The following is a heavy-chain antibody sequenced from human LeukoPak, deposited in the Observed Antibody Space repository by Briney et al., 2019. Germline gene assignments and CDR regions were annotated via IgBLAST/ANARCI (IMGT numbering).Heavy chain of an antibody. CDR3: ARLNMVRGGGAFDY. D-gene: IGHD3-10*01. Sequence: GGSLRLSCAASGFTFSSYAMHWVRQAPGKGLEWVAVISYDGSNKYYADSVKGRFTISRDNSKNTLYLQMNSLRAEDTAVYYCARLNMVRGGGAFDYWGQGTLVTASS. J-gene: IGHJ4*02. CDR1: GFTFSSYA. V-gene: IGHV3-30-3*01. CDR2: ISYDGSNK.